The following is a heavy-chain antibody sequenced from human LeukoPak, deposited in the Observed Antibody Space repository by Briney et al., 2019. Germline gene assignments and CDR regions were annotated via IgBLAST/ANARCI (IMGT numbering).Heavy chain of an antibody. Sequence: SETLSLTCTVSGYSISSGYYWGWIRQPPGKGLEWIGSIYHSGSTYYNPSLKSRVTISVDTSKNQFSLKLSSVTAADTAVYYCARDTSLSSSSIPLAYWGQGTLVTVSS. CDR1: GYSISSGYY. CDR3: ARDTSLSSSSIPLAY. D-gene: IGHD6-13*01. CDR2: IYHSGST. V-gene: IGHV4-38-2*02. J-gene: IGHJ4*02.